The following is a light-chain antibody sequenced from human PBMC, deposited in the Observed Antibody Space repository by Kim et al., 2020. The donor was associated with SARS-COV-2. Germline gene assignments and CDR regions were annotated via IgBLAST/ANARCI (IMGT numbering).Light chain of an antibody. Sequence: QSVLTQPPSVSGTPGQRVTISCSGSSSNIGNSIVNWYQQLPRTAPKLLIYSSNQRPSGVPDRFSGSKSGTSASLAISGVQSEDEADYYCASWDDSLTGWVFGGGTKVTVL. CDR2: SSN. J-gene: IGLJ3*02. CDR3: ASWDDSLTGWV. CDR1: SSNIGNSI. V-gene: IGLV1-44*01.